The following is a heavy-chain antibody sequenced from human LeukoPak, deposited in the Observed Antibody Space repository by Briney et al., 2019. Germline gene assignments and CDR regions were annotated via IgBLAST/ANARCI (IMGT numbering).Heavy chain of an antibody. CDR3: ARAIVLTELDY. V-gene: IGHV3-20*04. D-gene: IGHD3-9*01. Sequence: GGSLRLSCAASGFTFDDYGMSWVRQAPGKGLEWVSGINWNGGSTGYADSVKGRFTISRDNAKNSLYLQMNSLRAEDTAVFYCARAIVLTELDYWGQGTLVTVSS. CDR1: GFTFDDYG. CDR2: INWNGGST. J-gene: IGHJ4*02.